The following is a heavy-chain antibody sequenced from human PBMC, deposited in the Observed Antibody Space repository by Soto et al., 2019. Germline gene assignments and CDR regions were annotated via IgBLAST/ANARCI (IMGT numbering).Heavy chain of an antibody. Sequence: SETLSLTCTVSGGSDRGPHWSWIRQSAAKGLEWIGRIYASGTTNYNPSLKSRVTMSVDTSRNQFSLNVKSVTAADAALYYCVKNYRSDGPGWFDPWGQGIQVTVS. CDR3: VKNYRSDGPGWFDP. D-gene: IGHD3-16*02. V-gene: IGHV4-4*07. CDR2: IYASGTT. CDR1: GGSDRGPH. J-gene: IGHJ5*02.